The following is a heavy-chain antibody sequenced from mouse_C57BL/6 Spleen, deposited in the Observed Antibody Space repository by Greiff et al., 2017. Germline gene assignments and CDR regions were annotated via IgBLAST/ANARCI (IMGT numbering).Heavy chain of an antibody. CDR2: IHPNSGST. CDR1: GYTFTSYW. D-gene: IGHD1-1*01. CDR3: ARSDYSSSYWYFDV. V-gene: IGHV1-64*01. Sequence: QVQLQQPGAELVKPGASVKLSCKASGYTFTSYWMHWVKQRPGQGLEWIGMIHPNSGSTNYNEKFKSKATLTVDKSSSTAYMQLSSLTSEDSAVYYCARSDYSSSYWYFDVWGTGTTVTVSS. J-gene: IGHJ1*03.